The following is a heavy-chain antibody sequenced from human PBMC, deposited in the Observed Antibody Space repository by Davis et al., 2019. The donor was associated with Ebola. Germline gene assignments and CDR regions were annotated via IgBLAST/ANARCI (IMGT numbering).Heavy chain of an antibody. CDR1: GFTFSSYW. CDR2: INPDGTSM. Sequence: GESLKISCAASGFTFSSYWMHWVRQAPGKGLEWVSRINPDGTSMTYADSVKGRFTISRDNSKNTVYLQLNNLGPEDTALYYCAKAQYRGDTGGDYYYTMDVWGQGTTVTVSS. V-gene: IGHV3-74*01. CDR3: AKAQYRGDTGGDYYYTMDV. D-gene: IGHD1-26*01. J-gene: IGHJ6*01.